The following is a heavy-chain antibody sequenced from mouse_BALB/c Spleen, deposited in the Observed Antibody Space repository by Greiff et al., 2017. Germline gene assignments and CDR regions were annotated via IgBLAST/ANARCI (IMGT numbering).Heavy chain of an antibody. Sequence: VHVKQSGTVLARPGASVKMSCKASGYTFTSYWMHWVKQRPGQGLEWIGAIYPGNSDTSYNQKFKGKAKLTAVTSTSTAYMELSSLTNEDSAVYYCTRGGYRYDEGLYWYFDVWGAGTTVTVSS. J-gene: IGHJ1*01. CDR1: GYTFTSYW. CDR3: TRGGYRYDEGLYWYFDV. D-gene: IGHD2-14*01. V-gene: IGHV1-5*01. CDR2: IYPGNSDT.